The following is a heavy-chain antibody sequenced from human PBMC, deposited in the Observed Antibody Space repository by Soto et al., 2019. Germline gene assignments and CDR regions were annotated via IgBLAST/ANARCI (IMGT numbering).Heavy chain of an antibody. J-gene: IGHJ6*02. V-gene: IGHV4-59*01. CDR1: GGSISSYY. Sequence: SETLSLTCTVSGGSISSYYWSWIRQPPGKGLEWIGYIYYSGSTNYNPSLTSRVTISLDTSKNQFSLKLSSVTAADTAVYYCASDGATMVRGGPSVMDGWGQGSTVTVSS. CDR3: ASDGATMVRGGPSVMDG. CDR2: IYYSGST. D-gene: IGHD3-10*01.